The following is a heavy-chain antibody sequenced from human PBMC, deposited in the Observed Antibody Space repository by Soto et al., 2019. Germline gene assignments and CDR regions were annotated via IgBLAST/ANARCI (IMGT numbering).Heavy chain of an antibody. CDR1: RYSISSGYY. V-gene: IGHV4-38-2*01. CDR2: IYHSGSS. CDR3: ARALYSSWYWFDP. Sequence: SETLSLTCAVSRYSISSGYYWGWIRQPPGKGLEWIGSIYHSGSSCYNPSLKSRVTMSVDTSKNEFSLKLSSVTAADTAVYYCARALYSSWYWFDPWGQGTLVTVSS. J-gene: IGHJ5*02. D-gene: IGHD6-13*01.